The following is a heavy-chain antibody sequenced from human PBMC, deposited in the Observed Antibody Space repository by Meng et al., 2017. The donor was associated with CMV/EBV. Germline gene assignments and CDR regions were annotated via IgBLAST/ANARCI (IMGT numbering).Heavy chain of an antibody. D-gene: IGHD3-3*01. J-gene: IGHJ3*02. V-gene: IGHV1-69*10. CDR2: IIPILGIA. Sequence: SVKVSCKASGGTFSSYAISWVRQAPGQGLEWMGGIIPILGIANYAQKFQGRVTITADKSTSTAYMELSSLRSEDTAVYYCAKDQGAYDFWSGYYTLDIWGQGTMVTVSS. CDR1: GGTFSSYA. CDR3: AKDQGAYDFWSGYYTLDI.